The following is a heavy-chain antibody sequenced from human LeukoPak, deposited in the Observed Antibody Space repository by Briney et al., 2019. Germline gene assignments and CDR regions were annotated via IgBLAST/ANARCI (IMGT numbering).Heavy chain of an antibody. D-gene: IGHD2/OR15-2a*01. Sequence: GGSLRLSCVGNGFIFKSQDMNWVRQAPGKGLEWVSSISGSGTTAWYADAVKGRFTISRDNSKNTLSLQMNSLRAEDTAVYYCTRNMGLDSWGQGTLVTVST. V-gene: IGHV3-23*01. CDR2: ISGSGTTA. CDR3: TRNMGLDS. J-gene: IGHJ4*02. CDR1: GFIFKSQD.